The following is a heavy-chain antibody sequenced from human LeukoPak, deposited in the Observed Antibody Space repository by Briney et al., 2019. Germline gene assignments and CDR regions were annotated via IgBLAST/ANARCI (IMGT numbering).Heavy chain of an antibody. V-gene: IGHV3-30*02. CDR3: AKDKIFQGIAEAGPFDY. CDR1: GFTFSSYG. J-gene: IGHJ4*02. CDR2: IRYDGSNK. Sequence: GGSLRLSCAASGFTFSSYGMHWVRQAPGKGLEWVAFIRYDGSNKYYADSVKGRFTISRDNSKNTLYLQMNSLRAEDTAVYYSAKDKIFQGIAEAGPFDYWGQGTLVTVSS. D-gene: IGHD6-13*01.